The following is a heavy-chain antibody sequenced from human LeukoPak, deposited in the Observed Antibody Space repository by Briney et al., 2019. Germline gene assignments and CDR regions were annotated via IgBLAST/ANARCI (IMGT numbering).Heavy chain of an antibody. D-gene: IGHD3-10*01. V-gene: IGHV3-30*04. Sequence: PGRSLRLSCAASGFTFSSYAMHWVRQAPGKGLEWVAVISYDGSNKYYADSVKGRFTISRDNSKNTLYLQMNNLRAEDTAVYYCARDAGYGSGSYYSYYFDYWGQGTLVTVSS. CDR3: ARDAGYGSGSYYSYYFDY. CDR2: ISYDGSNK. J-gene: IGHJ4*02. CDR1: GFTFSSYA.